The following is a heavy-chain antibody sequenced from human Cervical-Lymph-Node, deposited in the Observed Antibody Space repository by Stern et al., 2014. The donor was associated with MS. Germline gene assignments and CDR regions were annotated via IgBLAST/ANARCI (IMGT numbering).Heavy chain of an antibody. V-gene: IGHV1-45*02. D-gene: IGHD2-8*02. CDR2: ITPYNGNI. CDR3: ARSALTNTGADDDVPVL. CDR1: GYTFTYRY. Sequence: QVQLVQSGAEVKKTGSSVKISCKASGYTFTYRYLHWVRQAPGQALEWMGWITPYNGNIKYAQKFQDRVTISREMSLTTAYMELSALTSQDTGMYYCARSALTNTGADDDVPVLWGQGTQVTVSS. J-gene: IGHJ1*01.